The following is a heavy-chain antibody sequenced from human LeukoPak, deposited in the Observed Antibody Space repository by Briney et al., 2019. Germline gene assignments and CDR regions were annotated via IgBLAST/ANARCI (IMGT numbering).Heavy chain of an antibody. D-gene: IGHD3-3*01. V-gene: IGHV3-23*01. J-gene: IGHJ3*02. CDR2: ISGSGGST. Sequence: GGSLRLSCAASGLTFSSYAMSWVRQAPGKGLEWVSAISGSGGSTYYADSVKGRFTISRDNSKNTLYLQMNSLRAEDTAVYYCAKLPIFGVVIKRDDAFDIWGQGTMVTVSS. CDR1: GLTFSSYA. CDR3: AKLPIFGVVIKRDDAFDI.